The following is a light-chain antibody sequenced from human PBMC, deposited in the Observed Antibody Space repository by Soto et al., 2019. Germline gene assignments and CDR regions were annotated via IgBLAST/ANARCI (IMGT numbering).Light chain of an antibody. CDR2: LGS. J-gene: IGKJ1*01. CDR1: RGLLLPSGNNY. V-gene: IGKV2-28*01. CDR3: MQALQTPPT. Sequence: DIVMTQSPLSLPVTLGDPASISSRSSRGLLLPSGNNYLEWYLQKPGQSPQLLIFLGSSRASGVPDRFSGSGSGTDFTLQISRVEAEDVGVYYCMQALQTPPTFGQGTKVEIK.